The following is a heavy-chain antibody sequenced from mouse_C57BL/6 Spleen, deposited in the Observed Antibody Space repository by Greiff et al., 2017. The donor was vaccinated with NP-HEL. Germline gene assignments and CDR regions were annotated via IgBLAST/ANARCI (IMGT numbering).Heavy chain of an antibody. CDR1: GFSLTSYG. Sequence: VKLMESGPGLVQPSQSLSITCTVSGFSLTSYGVHWVRQSPGKGLEWLGVIWSGGSTDYNAAFISRLSISKDNSKSQVFFKMNSLQADDTAIYYCARQYYIYAMDYWGQGTSVTVSS. J-gene: IGHJ4*01. D-gene: IGHD1-1*01. CDR3: ARQYYIYAMDY. CDR2: IWSGGST. V-gene: IGHV2-2*01.